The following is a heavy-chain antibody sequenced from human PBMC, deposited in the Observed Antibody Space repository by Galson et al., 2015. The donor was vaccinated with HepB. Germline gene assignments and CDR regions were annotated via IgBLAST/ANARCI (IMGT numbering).Heavy chain of an antibody. Sequence: SLRLSCAPSGFIFSDYNMSWIRQAPGKGLEWVSYISGSGDTIYYADSVKGRFTISRDNAKKSLYLQMNSLRVDDTAIYYCARPGYGDYVVAHWGQGTMVTVAS. CDR3: ARPGYGDYVVAH. CDR2: ISGSGDTI. CDR1: GFIFSDYN. D-gene: IGHD4-17*01. V-gene: IGHV3-11*01. J-gene: IGHJ4*02.